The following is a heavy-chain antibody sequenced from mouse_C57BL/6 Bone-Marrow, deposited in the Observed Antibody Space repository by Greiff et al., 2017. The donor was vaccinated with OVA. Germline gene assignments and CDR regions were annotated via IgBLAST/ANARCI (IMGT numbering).Heavy chain of an antibody. J-gene: IGHJ1*03. Sequence: DVKLVESEGGLVQPGSSMKLSCTASGFTFSDYYMAWVRQVPEKGLEWVANINYDGSSTYYLDSLQSRFIISRDNAKNIRYLQMSSLKSEDTATYYCARDGAYPGRYFDVWGTGTTVTVSS. CDR1: GFTFSDYY. CDR2: INYDGSST. CDR3: ARDGAYPGRYFDV. D-gene: IGHD5-1*01. V-gene: IGHV5-16*01.